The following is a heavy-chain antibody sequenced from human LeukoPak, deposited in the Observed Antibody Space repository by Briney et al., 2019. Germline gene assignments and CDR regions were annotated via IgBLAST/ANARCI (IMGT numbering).Heavy chain of an antibody. Sequence: PGGSLRLSCAASGFTFSSYAMSWVRQAPGKGLEWVSAISGGGGSTYYADSVKGRFTISRDNSKNTLYLQMNSLRAEDTAVYYCAKGSCSSTSCYPYYYYGMDVCGQGSTLTAAS. CDR3: AKGSCSSTSCYPYYYYGMDV. V-gene: IGHV3-23*01. CDR2: ISGGGGST. CDR1: GFTFSSYA. J-gene: IGHJ6*01. D-gene: IGHD2-2*01.